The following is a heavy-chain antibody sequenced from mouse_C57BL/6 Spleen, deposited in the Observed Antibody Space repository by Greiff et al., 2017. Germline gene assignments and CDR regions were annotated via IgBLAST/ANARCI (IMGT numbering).Heavy chain of an antibody. V-gene: IGHV1-81*01. J-gene: IGHJ4*01. CDR1: GYTFTSYG. Sequence: QVQLQQSGAELARPGASVKLSCKASGYTFTSYGISWVKQRTGQGLEWIGEIYPRSGNTYYNEKFKGKATLTADKSSSTAYMELRSLTSEDSAVYFCARDDYDVGGYAMDYWGQGTSVTVSS. D-gene: IGHD2-4*01. CDR2: IYPRSGNT. CDR3: ARDDYDVGGYAMDY.